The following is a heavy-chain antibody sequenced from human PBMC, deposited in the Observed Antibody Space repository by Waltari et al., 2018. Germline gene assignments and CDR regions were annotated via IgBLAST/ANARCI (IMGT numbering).Heavy chain of an antibody. Sequence: QVYLVQSGAEMKKPGASVKVSCKASGYNFVNYGISWVRQAPGQGLEWVGWIKSYNGKTNYAQNLQYRVTMNMDRSTATAHMELRGLRPDDTAVYYCAKLGGLYASGWPDSTNYMAVWGKGTTVTVSS. D-gene: IGHD6-19*01. CDR1: GYNFVNYG. V-gene: IGHV1-18*01. CDR2: IKSYNGKT. J-gene: IGHJ6*03. CDR3: AKLGGLYASGWPDSTNYMAV.